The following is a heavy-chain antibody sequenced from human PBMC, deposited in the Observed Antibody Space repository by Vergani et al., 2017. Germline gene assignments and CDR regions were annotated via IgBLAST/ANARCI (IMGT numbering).Heavy chain of an antibody. CDR2: IYYSGST. CDR3: ARDPQLALYYFDY. CDR1: GGSISSSSYY. V-gene: IGHV4-39*07. J-gene: IGHJ4*02. D-gene: IGHD6-13*01. Sequence: QLQLQESGPGLVKPSETLALTCTVSGGSISSSSYYWGWIRQPPGKGLEWIGSIYYSGSTYYNPSLKSRVTISVDTSKNQFSLKLSPVTAADTAVYYCARDPQLALYYFDYWGQGTLVTVSS.